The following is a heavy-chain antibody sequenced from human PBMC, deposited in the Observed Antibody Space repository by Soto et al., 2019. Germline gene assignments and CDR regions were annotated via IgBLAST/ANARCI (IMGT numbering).Heavy chain of an antibody. D-gene: IGHD3-22*01. Sequence: PSETLSLTCTVYGGSIRSSSYYWGWIRQPPGKGLEWIGSIYYSGSTYYNPSLKSRVTISVDTSKNQFSLKLSSVTAADTAVYYCARQLLRGYYDSSGPDAFDIWGQGTMVTVSS. CDR3: ARQLLRGYYDSSGPDAFDI. J-gene: IGHJ3*02. V-gene: IGHV4-39*01. CDR2: IYYSGST. CDR1: GGSIRSSSYY.